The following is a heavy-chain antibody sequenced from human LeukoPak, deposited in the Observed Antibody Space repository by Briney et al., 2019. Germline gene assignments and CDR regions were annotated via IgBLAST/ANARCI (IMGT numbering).Heavy chain of an antibody. J-gene: IGHJ4*02. V-gene: IGHV3-11*04. D-gene: IGHD4-17*01. Sequence: AGGSLRLSCAASGFIFSDYYMSWIRQAPAKGLEWISYISSGGSTIYYADSVKGRFTISRDNAKNSLYLQMNSLRAEDTAVYYCARRDRGDYGEEYWGQATLVTVSS. CDR2: ISSGGSTI. CDR3: ARRDRGDYGEEY. CDR1: GFIFSDYY.